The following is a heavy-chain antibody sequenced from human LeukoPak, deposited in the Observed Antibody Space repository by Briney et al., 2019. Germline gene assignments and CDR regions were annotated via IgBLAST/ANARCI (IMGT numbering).Heavy chain of an antibody. CDR2: IYHSGST. D-gene: IGHD4-17*01. J-gene: IGHJ5*02. CDR3: ARAPLLSYGDYVSWFDP. V-gene: IGHV4-30-2*01. CDR1: GGSISSGGYY. Sequence: PSETLSLTCTVSGGSISSGGYYWSWIRQPPGKGLEWIGYIYHSGSTYYNPSLKSRVTISVDRSKNQFSLKLSSVTAADTAVYYCARAPLLSYGDYVSWFDPWGQGTLVTVSS.